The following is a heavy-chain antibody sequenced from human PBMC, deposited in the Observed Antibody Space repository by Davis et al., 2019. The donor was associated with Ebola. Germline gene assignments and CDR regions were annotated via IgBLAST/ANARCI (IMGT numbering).Heavy chain of an antibody. CDR3: ARGWYSWFDP. J-gene: IGHJ5*02. D-gene: IGHD2-21*02. V-gene: IGHV1-8*03. CDR2: MNPNSGNT. Sequence: ASVKVSCKASGYTFTGYYMHWVRQAPGQGLEWMGWMNPNSGNTGYAQKFQGRVTITRNTSISTAYMELSSLRSEDTAVYYCARGWYSWFDPWGQGTLVTVSS. CDR1: GYTFTGYY.